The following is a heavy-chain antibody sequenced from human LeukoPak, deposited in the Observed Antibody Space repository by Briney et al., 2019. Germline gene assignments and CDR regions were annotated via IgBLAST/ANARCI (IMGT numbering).Heavy chain of an antibody. CDR2: IGSAGDT. D-gene: IGHD1-1*01. Sequence: GGSLRLSCVASGFTFSNYDMHWVRQAAGEGLEWVSSIGSAGDTYSPDSVKGRFTISRENAKNSLYLQMNSLRAGDTAVYYCVRGLEDHYYYGMDVWGQGTTVTVSS. V-gene: IGHV3-13*01. CDR3: VRGLEDHYYYGMDV. J-gene: IGHJ6*02. CDR1: GFTFSNYD.